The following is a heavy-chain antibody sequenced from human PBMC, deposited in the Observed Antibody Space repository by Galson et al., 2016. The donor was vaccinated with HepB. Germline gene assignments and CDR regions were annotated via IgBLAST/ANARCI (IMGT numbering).Heavy chain of an antibody. CDR2: ISSLSNYI. Sequence: SLRLSCAASDFTFSDYTMNWVRQAPGKGLEWVSSISSLSNYIYYIDSVKGRFTISRDNAKNSLFLQMNSLRAEDTAVYYCAKGDIVVVPATLGYWGQGTLVTVSS. V-gene: IGHV3-21*01. D-gene: IGHD2-2*01. CDR3: AKGDIVVVPATLGY. J-gene: IGHJ4*02. CDR1: DFTFSDYT.